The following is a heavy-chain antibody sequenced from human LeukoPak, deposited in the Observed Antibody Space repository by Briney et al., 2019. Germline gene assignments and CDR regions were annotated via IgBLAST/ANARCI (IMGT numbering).Heavy chain of an antibody. J-gene: IGHJ4*02. D-gene: IGHD2-21*02. Sequence: SETLSLTCTVSGGSISSSSYYWGWIRLPPGKGLEWIGSIYYSGSTYYNPSLKSRVTISVDKSKNHFSLNLSSVTAADTAVYYCARDRCGGDCPLDYWGQGTLVTVSS. CDR2: IYYSGST. V-gene: IGHV4-39*07. CDR1: GGSISSSSYY. CDR3: ARDRCGGDCPLDY.